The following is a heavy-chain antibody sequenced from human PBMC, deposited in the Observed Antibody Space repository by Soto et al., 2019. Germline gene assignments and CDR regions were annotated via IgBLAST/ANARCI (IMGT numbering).Heavy chain of an antibody. CDR1: GYTLTELS. J-gene: IGHJ4*02. Sequence: ASVKVSCKVSGYTLTELSMHWVRQAPGKGLEWMGGFDPKDGETIYAQKFQGRVTMTEDTSTDTAYMELSSLRSEDTAVYYCATGDYYDSSGYYFDYWGQGTLVTVSS. V-gene: IGHV1-24*01. CDR2: FDPKDGET. CDR3: ATGDYYDSSGYYFDY. D-gene: IGHD3-22*01.